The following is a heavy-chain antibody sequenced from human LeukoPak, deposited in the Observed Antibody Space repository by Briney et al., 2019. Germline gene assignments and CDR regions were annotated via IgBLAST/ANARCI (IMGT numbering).Heavy chain of an antibody. J-gene: IGHJ4*02. Sequence: GASVKVPCTASGYTFTGYYIHWVRQAPGQGLEWMGWIHPNSGGTNFAQKFQGRVTMTRDSSISTAYMEVSSLRSDDTAVYYCARAPVGGPLRFFDYWGQGTLVTVYS. D-gene: IGHD3-3*01. CDR1: GYTFTGYY. CDR3: ARAPVGGPLRFFDY. CDR2: IHPNSGGT. V-gene: IGHV1-2*02.